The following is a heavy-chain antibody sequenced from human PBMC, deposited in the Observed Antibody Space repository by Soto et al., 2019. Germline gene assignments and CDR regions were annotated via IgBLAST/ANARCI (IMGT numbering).Heavy chain of an antibody. V-gene: IGHV3-66*01. CDR3: ASGLPRGTIFGVVFHGYMDV. Sequence: GGSLRLSCAASGFTVSSNYMSWVRQAPGKGLEWVSVIYSGGSTYYADSVKGRFTISRDNSKNTLYLQMNSLRAEDTAVYYCASGLPRGTIFGVVFHGYMDVWGKGTTVTVSS. CDR2: IYSGGST. J-gene: IGHJ6*03. CDR1: GFTVSSNY. D-gene: IGHD3-3*01.